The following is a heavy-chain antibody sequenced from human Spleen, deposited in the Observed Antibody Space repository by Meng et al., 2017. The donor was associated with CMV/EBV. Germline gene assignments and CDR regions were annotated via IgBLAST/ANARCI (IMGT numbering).Heavy chain of an antibody. CDR1: GGSISGHY. D-gene: IGHD4-23*01. Sequence: SETLSLTCTVSGGSISGHYWGWIRQPPRKGLEWVGSIYHSGSTYYNPSLKSRVTMSLDTSKNQFSLRLISVTAADTAVYYCVSGRGHSLFYGLDVWGQGTTVTVSS. J-gene: IGHJ6*02. CDR2: IYHSGST. V-gene: IGHV4-38-2*02. CDR3: VSGRGHSLFYGLDV.